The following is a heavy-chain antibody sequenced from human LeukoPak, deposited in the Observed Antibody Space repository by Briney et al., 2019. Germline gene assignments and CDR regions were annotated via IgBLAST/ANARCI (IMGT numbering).Heavy chain of an antibody. CDR3: ARTIAVAGPYYFDY. J-gene: IGHJ4*02. V-gene: IGHV3-33*01. CDR1: GFTFSSSG. Sequence: GGSLRLSCAASGFTFSSSGTHWVRQAPGKGLEWVAVIWYDGSNKYYAESVKGRFTISRDNSKNTLFLQMNSLRADDTAVYYCARTIAVAGPYYFDYWGQGTLVTVSS. CDR2: IWYDGSNK. D-gene: IGHD6-19*01.